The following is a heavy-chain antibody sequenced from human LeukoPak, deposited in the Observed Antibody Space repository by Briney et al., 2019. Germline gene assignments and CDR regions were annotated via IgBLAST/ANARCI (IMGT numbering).Heavy chain of an antibody. D-gene: IGHD6-19*01. J-gene: IGHJ6*03. CDR2: IRYDGDNK. CDR3: AKAYTIAVAGGYYYMDV. CDR1: GFTFSSYD. V-gene: IGHV3-30*02. Sequence: GGSLRLSCAASGFTFSSYDMHWVRQAPGRGLEWVAFIRYDGDNKYYADSVKGRFTISRDNSKNTLYLQMNSLRAEDTAVFYCAKAYTIAVAGGYYYMDVWGKGTTATVSS.